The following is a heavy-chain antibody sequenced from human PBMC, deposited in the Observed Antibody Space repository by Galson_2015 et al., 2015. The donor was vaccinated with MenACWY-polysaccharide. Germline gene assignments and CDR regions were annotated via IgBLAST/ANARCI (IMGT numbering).Heavy chain of an antibody. CDR2: ISYDGSNK. CDR3: AKDRLAAAGNPDY. J-gene: IGHJ4*02. V-gene: IGHV3-30*18. D-gene: IGHD6-13*01. CDR1: GFTFSSYG. Sequence: LRLSCAASGFTFSSYGLHWVRQAQGKGLEWVVFISYDGSNKYYADSVKGRFTIARDNSKNTLYLQMNSLRAEDTAVYYCAKDRLAAAGNPDYWGQGTLVTVSS.